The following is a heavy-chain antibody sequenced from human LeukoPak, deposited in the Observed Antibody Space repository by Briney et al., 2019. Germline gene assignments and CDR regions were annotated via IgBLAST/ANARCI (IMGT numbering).Heavy chain of an antibody. CDR1: GGSFSGYY. D-gene: IGHD3-16*01. J-gene: IGHJ3*02. CDR3: ARYDPGAFDI. Sequence: PSETLSLTCAVYGGSFSGYYWSWIRQPPGKGLEWIGYIYYSGSTHYNPSLKSRVTISVDTSKNQFSLKLSSVTAADTAVYYCARYDPGAFDIWGQGTMVTVSS. CDR2: IYYSGST. V-gene: IGHV4-59*12.